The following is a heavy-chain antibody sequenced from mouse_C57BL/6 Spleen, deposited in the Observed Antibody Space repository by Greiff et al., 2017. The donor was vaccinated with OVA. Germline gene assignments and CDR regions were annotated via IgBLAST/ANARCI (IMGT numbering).Heavy chain of an antibody. CDR2: ISYDGSN. D-gene: IGHD2-2*01. J-gene: IGHJ2*01. V-gene: IGHV3-6*01. CDR3: ARAVGYHDY. Sequence: VQLQQSGPGLVKPSQSLSLTCSVTGYSITSGYYWNWIRQFPGNKLEWMGYISYDGSNNYNPSLKNRISITRDTSKNQFFLKLNSVTTEDTATYYCARAVGYHDYWGQGTTLTVSS. CDR1: GYSITSGYY.